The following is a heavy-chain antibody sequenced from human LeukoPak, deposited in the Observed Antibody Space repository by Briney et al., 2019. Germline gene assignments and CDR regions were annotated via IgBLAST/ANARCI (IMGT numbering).Heavy chain of an antibody. CDR3: AKPISGGLAVSADWFDP. J-gene: IGHJ5*02. D-gene: IGHD6-19*01. Sequence: GGSLRLSCAASGFAFNFYAMTWVRQAPGKRLQWVSTINASGGNTYYAESMRGRFTISRDNSKDTLYLQLNSLTAEDTAIYYCAKPISGGLAVSADWFDPWGQGTLVAVSS. CDR2: INASGGNT. V-gene: IGHV3-23*01. CDR1: GFAFNFYA.